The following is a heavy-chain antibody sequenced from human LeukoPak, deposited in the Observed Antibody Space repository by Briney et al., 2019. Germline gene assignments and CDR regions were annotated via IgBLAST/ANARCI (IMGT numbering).Heavy chain of an antibody. CDR1: GGSISSSSYY. CDR2: IYYSGST. D-gene: IGHD6-6*01. V-gene: IGHV4-39*01. J-gene: IGHJ4*02. Sequence: PSETLSLTCTVSGGSISSSSYYWGWIRQPPGKGLEWIGSIYYSGSTYYSPSLKSRVTISVDTSKNQFSLKLSSVTAADTAVYYCARQRTSRSRGDWGQGTLVTVSS. CDR3: ARQRTSRSRGD.